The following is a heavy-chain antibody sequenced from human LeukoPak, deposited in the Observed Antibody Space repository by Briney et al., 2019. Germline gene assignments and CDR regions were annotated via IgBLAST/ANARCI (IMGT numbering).Heavy chain of an antibody. V-gene: IGHV3-33*08. CDR1: GFTFSTYG. CDR3: ARTYRSGWYYFDH. J-gene: IGHJ4*02. CDR2: MWYDGSHE. Sequence: GGSLRFACAASGFTFSTYGMGWVRQAPGKGLGRVAVMWYDGSHEYYADSVKGRFTISRDNSKNTVYLQMNSLRAEDTAVYYCARTYRSGWYYFDHWGQGTLVTVSS. D-gene: IGHD6-19*01.